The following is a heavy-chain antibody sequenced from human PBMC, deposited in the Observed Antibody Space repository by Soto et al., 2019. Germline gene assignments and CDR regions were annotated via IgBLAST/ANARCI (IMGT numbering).Heavy chain of an antibody. CDR2: IHYSGST. D-gene: IGHD1-20*01. CDR3: ARRGAQDSRIIADNWFDS. J-gene: IGHJ5*01. V-gene: IGHV4-59*08. Sequence: SETLSLTCTVSGDSISSSFLHWIRQPPEKGLEWIGFIHYSGSTIYNPSLRSRVTISLDASLNQFSLKLSSVAAADTAVYYCARRGAQDSRIIADNWFDSWGQGTLVTVSS. CDR1: GDSISSSF.